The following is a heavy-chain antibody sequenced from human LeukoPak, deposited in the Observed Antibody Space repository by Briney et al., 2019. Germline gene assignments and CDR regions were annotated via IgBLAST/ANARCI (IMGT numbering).Heavy chain of an antibody. D-gene: IGHD6-13*01. Sequence: PSETLSLTCTVSGYSISSGYYWGWIRQPPGKGLEWIGYIYNSGSTYYNPSLKSRVTISIDTSKNQFSLKLTSVTAADTAVYYCARGSSWFPFDYWGQGTLVTVSS. J-gene: IGHJ4*02. V-gene: IGHV4-38-2*02. CDR3: ARGSSWFPFDY. CDR2: IYNSGST. CDR1: GYSISSGYY.